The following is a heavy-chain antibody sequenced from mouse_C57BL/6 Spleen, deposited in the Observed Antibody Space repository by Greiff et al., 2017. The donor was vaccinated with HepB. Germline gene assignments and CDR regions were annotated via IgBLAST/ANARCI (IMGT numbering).Heavy chain of an antibody. Sequence: EVQLVESGGGLVKPGGSLKLSCAASGFTFSDYGMHWVRQAPEKGLEWVAYISSGSSTNYYADTVKGRFTIYRDNAKNTLFLQRTSLRSEDTARYYCARRGDDYAMDYWGQGTSVTVSS. J-gene: IGHJ4*01. V-gene: IGHV5-17*01. CDR2: ISSGSSTN. CDR1: GFTFSDYG. D-gene: IGHD3-3*01. CDR3: ARRGDDYAMDY.